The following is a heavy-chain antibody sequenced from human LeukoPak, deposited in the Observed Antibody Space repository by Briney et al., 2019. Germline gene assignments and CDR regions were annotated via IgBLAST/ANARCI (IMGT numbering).Heavy chain of an antibody. CDR1: GFTFSSYW. CDR3: ARDQSVGALFDAFDI. D-gene: IGHD1-26*01. V-gene: IGHV3-74*01. J-gene: IGHJ3*02. Sequence: GGSLRLSCAASGFTFSSYWMHWVRQAPGKGLVWVSRINSDGSSTSYADSVKGRFTTSRDNAKNTLYLQMNSLRAEDTAVYYCARDQSVGALFDAFDIWGQGTMVTVSS. CDR2: INSDGSST.